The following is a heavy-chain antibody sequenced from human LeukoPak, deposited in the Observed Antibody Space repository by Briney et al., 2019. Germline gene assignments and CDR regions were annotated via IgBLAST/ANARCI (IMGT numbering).Heavy chain of an antibody. Sequence: SQTLSLTCAISGDSVSSNSAAWNWIRQSPSRGLEWLGRTYYRSKWYNDYAVSVKSRITINPDTSKNQFSLQLSSVTPEDTAVYYCARAYDFWSTAYYYGMDVWGQGTTVTVSS. J-gene: IGHJ6*02. CDR2: TYYRSKWYN. V-gene: IGHV6-1*01. CDR1: GDSVSSNSAA. CDR3: ARAYDFWSTAYYYGMDV. D-gene: IGHD3-3*01.